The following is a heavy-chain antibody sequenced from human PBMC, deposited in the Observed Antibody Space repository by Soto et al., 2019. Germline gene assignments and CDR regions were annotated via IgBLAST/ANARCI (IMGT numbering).Heavy chain of an antibody. CDR1: GGSISSYY. J-gene: IGHJ4*02. CDR3: ARDNGYSYGYTLDH. V-gene: IGHV4-59*01. D-gene: IGHD5-18*01. CDR2: IYYSGST. Sequence: SETLSLTCTVSGGSISSYYWSWIRQPPGKGLEWIGYIYYSGSTNYNASLKSRVTISVDTSKNQFSLKLSSVTAADTAVYYCARDNGYSYGYTLDHWGQGTLVTVSS.